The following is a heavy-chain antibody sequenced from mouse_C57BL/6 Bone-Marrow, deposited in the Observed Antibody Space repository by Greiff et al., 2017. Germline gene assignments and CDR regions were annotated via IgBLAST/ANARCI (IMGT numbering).Heavy chain of an antibody. CDR1: GFNIKDDY. CDR2: IDPENGDT. Sequence: EVQLQQSGAELVRPGASVKLSCTASGFNIKDDYMHWVKQRPEQGLEWIGWIDPENGDTEYASKFQGKATITADKSSNTAYVQLNSLTSEYTAVYYCTPYGSYDYAMDYWGQGTSVTVSS. V-gene: IGHV14-4*01. D-gene: IGHD1-1*02. J-gene: IGHJ4*01. CDR3: TPYGSYDYAMDY.